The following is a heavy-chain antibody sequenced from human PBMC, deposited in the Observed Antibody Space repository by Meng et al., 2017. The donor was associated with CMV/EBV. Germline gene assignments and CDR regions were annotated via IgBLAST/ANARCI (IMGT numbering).Heavy chain of an antibody. V-gene: IGHV1-8*03. J-gene: IGHJ6*02. D-gene: IGHD4-17*01. CDR1: GYTFTSYD. CDR2: MNPNSGNT. CDR3: ARDSRSYYGDYYYYGMDV. Sequence: ASVKVSCKASGYTFTSYDINWVRQATGQGLEWMGWMNPNSGNTGYAQKFQGRVTITRNTSISTAYMELSSLRSEDTAVYYCARDSRSYYGDYYYYGMDVWGQGTTVTVSS.